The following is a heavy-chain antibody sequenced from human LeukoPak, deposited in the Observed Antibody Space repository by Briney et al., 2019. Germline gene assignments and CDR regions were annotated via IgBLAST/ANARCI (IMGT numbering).Heavy chain of an antibody. CDR3: ARDRGGNEFDY. D-gene: IGHD4-23*01. J-gene: IGHJ4*02. Sequence: PGGSLRLSCTASGFTFSNYGMHRVRQAPGKGLEWMATISYDGNNNYYTYSVKGRFTVSRDNSKNTLYLQMNSLRGEDTGVYYCARDRGGNEFDYWGQGTLVTVSS. CDR1: GFTFSNYG. CDR2: ISYDGNNN. V-gene: IGHV3-30*03.